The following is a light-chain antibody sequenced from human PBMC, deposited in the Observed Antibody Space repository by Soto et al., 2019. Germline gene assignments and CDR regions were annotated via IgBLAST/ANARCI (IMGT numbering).Light chain of an antibody. J-gene: IGKJ5*01. CDR2: GAS. V-gene: IGKV3-15*01. CDR3: QQRNNWPLIT. Sequence: EIVMTQSPSTLSVSPGGRATLSCRASQSISDTLAWYQQKPGKAPRLLIYGASTRVPGFPARFSGRGTGTDFTLTISGLEPGDFAVYYCQQRNNWPLITLGQRTRLDIK. CDR1: QSISDT.